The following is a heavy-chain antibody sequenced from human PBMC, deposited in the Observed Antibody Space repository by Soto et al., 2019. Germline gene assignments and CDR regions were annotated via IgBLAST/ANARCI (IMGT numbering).Heavy chain of an antibody. Sequence: QVVESGGGVVQPGRSLRLSCAASGFIFNTYHMHWVRQAPAKGLEWVAVIWYDGNNKYYADSVKGRFTISRDNSKNTLYLQMNSLRDEDTAVYYCARDDYGMDVWGQGTTVTVSS. J-gene: IGHJ6*02. CDR3: ARDDYGMDV. CDR2: IWYDGNNK. CDR1: GFIFNTYH. V-gene: IGHV3-33*01.